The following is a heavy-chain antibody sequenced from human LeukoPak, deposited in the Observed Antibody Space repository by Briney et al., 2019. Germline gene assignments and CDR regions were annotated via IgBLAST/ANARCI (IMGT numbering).Heavy chain of an antibody. CDR3: ARHQGGRGGYWFDF. V-gene: IGHV1-69*01. Sequence: SVKVSCKASGGTFSSYAISWVRQAPGQGLEWMGGIIPIFGTANYAQKFQGRVTITADESTSTAYMELSSLRSEDTAVFYCARHQGGRGGYWFDFWGQGTLVTVSS. CDR2: IIPIFGTA. J-gene: IGHJ4*02. D-gene: IGHD3-22*01. CDR1: GGTFSSYA.